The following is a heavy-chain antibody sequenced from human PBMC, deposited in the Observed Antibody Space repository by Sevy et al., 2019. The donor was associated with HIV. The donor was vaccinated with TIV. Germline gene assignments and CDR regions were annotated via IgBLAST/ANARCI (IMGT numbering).Heavy chain of an antibody. V-gene: IGHV1-69*13. D-gene: IGHD5-18*01. CDR1: GGTFSSYA. CDR2: IIPIFGTA. J-gene: IGHJ4*02. Sequence: ASVKVSCKASGGTFSSYAISWVRQAPGQGLEWMGGIIPIFGTANYAQKFQGRVTITADESTSTAYMELSSLRSEDTAVYYCATVATAMCIASAYYFDYWGQGTLVTDSS. CDR3: ATVATAMCIASAYYFDY.